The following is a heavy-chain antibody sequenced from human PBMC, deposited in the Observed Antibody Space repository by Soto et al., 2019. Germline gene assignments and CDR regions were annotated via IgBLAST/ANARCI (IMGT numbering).Heavy chain of an antibody. Sequence: SETLSLTCTVSGGSISSSSYYWGWIRQPPGKGLEWIGSIYYSGNTYYNPSLKSRVTISVDTAKDQFYLKLSSVTAADMAVYYCARGGRKGSSIFHFDYWGQGTLVTVS. V-gene: IGHV4-39*07. CDR1: GGSISSSSYY. J-gene: IGHJ4*02. CDR3: ARGGRKGSSIFHFDY. D-gene: IGHD3-3*02. CDR2: IYYSGNT.